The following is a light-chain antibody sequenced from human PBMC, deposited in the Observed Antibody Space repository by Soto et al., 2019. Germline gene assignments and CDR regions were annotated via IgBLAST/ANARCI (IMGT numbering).Light chain of an antibody. V-gene: IGKV3-15*01. CDR1: ESVSTN. CDR3: QQYGRK. Sequence: EIEMTQSPATLSLAPGERVTLSCRASESVSTNLAWYQQKAGQAPRLLIYAASTRATGIPARFSGSGSGTDFTLTISRLEPEDFAVYYCQQYGRKFGQGTKVDIK. CDR2: AAS. J-gene: IGKJ1*01.